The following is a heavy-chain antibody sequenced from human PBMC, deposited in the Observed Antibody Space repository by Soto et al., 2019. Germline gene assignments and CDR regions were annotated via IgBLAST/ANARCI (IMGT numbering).Heavy chain of an antibody. J-gene: IGHJ6*03. CDR1: GGSFSGYY. V-gene: IGHV4-34*01. D-gene: IGHD4-17*01. CDR2: INHSGST. Sequence: PSETLSLTCAVYGGSFSGYYWSWIRQPPGKGLEWIGEINHSGSTNYNPSLKSRVTISVDTSKNQFSLKLSSVTAADTAVYYCARLTPAGHYGDDQIQNYYYYYYMDVWGKGTTVTVSS. CDR3: ARLTPAGHYGDDQIQNYYYYYYMDV.